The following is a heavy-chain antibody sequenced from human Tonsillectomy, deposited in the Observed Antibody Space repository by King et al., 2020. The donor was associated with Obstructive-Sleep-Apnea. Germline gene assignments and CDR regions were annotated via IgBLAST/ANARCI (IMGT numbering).Heavy chain of an antibody. V-gene: IGHV3-48*04. CDR1: GFTFSSYS. J-gene: IGHJ4*02. CDR3: AREGPAAAGHYFDY. CDR2: ISSSSSTI. D-gene: IGHD6-13*01. Sequence: VQLVESGGGLVQPGGSLRLSCAASGFTFSSYSMNWVRQAPGKGLGGVLFISSSSSTIYYAVSGKGRFTISRDNAKNSMYLQLNSLRAEDTAVYYCAREGPAAAGHYFDYWGQGTLVTVSS.